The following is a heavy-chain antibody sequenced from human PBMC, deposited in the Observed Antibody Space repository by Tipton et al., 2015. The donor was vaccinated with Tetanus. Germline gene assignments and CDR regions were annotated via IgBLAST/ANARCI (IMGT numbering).Heavy chain of an antibody. D-gene: IGHD6-25*01. J-gene: IGHJ6*02. Sequence: QLVQSGAEVKKPGASVKVSCKASGYTFTGYYMHWVRQAPGQGLEWMGWINPNSGGTNYAQKFQGRVTVTRDTSISTAYMEVSRLRSDDTAIYYCARVQEQRIYYYGMDVWGQGTTVTVSS. CDR3: ARVQEQRIYYYGMDV. V-gene: IGHV1-2*02. CDR2: INPNSGGT. CDR1: GYTFTGYY.